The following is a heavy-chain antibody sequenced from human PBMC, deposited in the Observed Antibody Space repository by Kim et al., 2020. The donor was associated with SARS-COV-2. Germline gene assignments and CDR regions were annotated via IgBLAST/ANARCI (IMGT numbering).Heavy chain of an antibody. Sequence: GGSLRLSCAASGFTFSSYGMHWVRQAPGKGLEWVAVISYDGSNKYYADSVKGRFTIPRDNSKNTLYLQMNSLRAEDTAVYYCANGHLYYILDWGQGTLVTVSS. J-gene: IGHJ4*02. CDR2: ISYDGSNK. D-gene: IGHD3-9*01. V-gene: IGHV3-30*18. CDR3: ANGHLYYILD. CDR1: GFTFSSYG.